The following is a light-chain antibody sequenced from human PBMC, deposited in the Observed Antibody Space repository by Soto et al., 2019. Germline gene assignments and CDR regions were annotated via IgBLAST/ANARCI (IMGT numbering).Light chain of an antibody. CDR2: EVS. CDR3: SSYTSSSTLNV. J-gene: IGLJ1*01. CDR1: SSDVGGYNY. Sequence: QSVLTQPPCVSWSPGQSITISCTGTSSDVGGYNYVSWYQQHPGKAPKLMIYEVSSRPSGVSNRFSGSKSGNTASLTISGLQAEDEADYYCSSYTSSSTLNVFGTGTKVTVL. V-gene: IGLV2-14*01.